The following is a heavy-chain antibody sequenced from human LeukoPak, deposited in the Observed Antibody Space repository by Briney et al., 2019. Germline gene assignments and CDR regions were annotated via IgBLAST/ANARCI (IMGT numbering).Heavy chain of an antibody. CDR3: ARNSDYYDYSPQSV. CDR1: GFTFSSYA. D-gene: IGHD3-22*01. CDR2: INTGSGST. V-gene: IGHV3-23*01. J-gene: IGHJ4*02. Sequence: PGGSLRLSCAASGFTFSSYAMSWVRQAPGKGLEWVSTINTGSGSTHYADAVKGRFTISRDNSKNMLFLQMNSLIIEDTAVYYCARNSDYYDYSPQSVWGQGTLVTVS.